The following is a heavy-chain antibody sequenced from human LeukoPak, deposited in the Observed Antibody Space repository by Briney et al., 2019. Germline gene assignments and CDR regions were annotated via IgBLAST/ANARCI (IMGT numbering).Heavy chain of an antibody. Sequence: SVKVSCKASGGTFSSYAISWLRQAPGQGLEWMGGIIPIFGTANYAQKFQGRVTITADESTSTAYMELSSLRSEDTAVYYCASAIGAHDAFDIWGQGTMVTVSS. J-gene: IGHJ3*02. D-gene: IGHD3-16*01. CDR1: GGTFSSYA. CDR3: ASAIGAHDAFDI. V-gene: IGHV1-69*13. CDR2: IIPIFGTA.